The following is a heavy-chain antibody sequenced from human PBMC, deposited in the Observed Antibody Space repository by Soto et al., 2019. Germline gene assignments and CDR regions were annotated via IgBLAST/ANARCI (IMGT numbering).Heavy chain of an antibody. CDR3: AREENCRGGTCYSEYFHH. V-gene: IGHV1-46*01. Sequence: ASVKVSCKTSGYIFTAYSMHWVRQAPGQGLEWMGVVNPSGGSAHYAQSFEGRVTLTRDTSTSTFYMELSSLRSEDTAVYYCAREENCRGGTCYSEYFHHWRQGTLVTASS. D-gene: IGHD2-15*01. CDR2: VNPSGGSA. J-gene: IGHJ1*01. CDR1: GYIFTAYS.